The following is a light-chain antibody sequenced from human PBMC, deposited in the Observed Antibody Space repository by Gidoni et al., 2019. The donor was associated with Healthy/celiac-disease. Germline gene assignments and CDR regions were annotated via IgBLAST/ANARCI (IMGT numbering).Light chain of an antibody. CDR2: DAS. Sequence: DSQMTQSPSSLSASVGDRVTITCQASQDISNYLNWYQQKPGKAPKLLIYDASNLETGVPSRFSGSGSGTDFTFTISSLQPEAIATYYCQQYDNLPTFGQGTRLEIK. J-gene: IGKJ5*01. V-gene: IGKV1-33*01. CDR1: QDISNY. CDR3: QQYDNLPT.